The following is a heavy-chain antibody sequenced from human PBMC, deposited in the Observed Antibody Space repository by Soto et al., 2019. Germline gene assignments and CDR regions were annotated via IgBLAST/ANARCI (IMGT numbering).Heavy chain of an antibody. CDR3: AISRNSMVRGVIAYFDL. J-gene: IGHJ2*01. Sequence: QVQLQESGPGLVKPSQTLSLTCTVSGGSISSGGYYWSWIRQHPGKGLEWIGYIYYSGSTYYNPSLKSRVTISVDTSKNQFSLKLSSVTAADTAVYYCAISRNSMVRGVIAYFDLWGRGTLVTVSS. D-gene: IGHD3-10*01. CDR2: IYYSGST. CDR1: GGSISSGGYY. V-gene: IGHV4-31*03.